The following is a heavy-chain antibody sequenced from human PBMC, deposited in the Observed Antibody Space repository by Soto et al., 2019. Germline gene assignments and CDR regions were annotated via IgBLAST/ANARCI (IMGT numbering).Heavy chain of an antibody. J-gene: IGHJ6*03. D-gene: IGHD3-3*01. Sequence: SETLSLTCAVYGGSFSGYYWSWIRQPPGKGLEWIGEINHSGSTNYNPSLKSRVTISVDTSKNQFSLKLSSVTAADTAVYYCARGAGFGVVKFYYYYYYMDVWGKGTTVTVSS. CDR1: GGSFSGYY. CDR2: INHSGST. V-gene: IGHV4-34*01. CDR3: ARGAGFGVVKFYYYYYYMDV.